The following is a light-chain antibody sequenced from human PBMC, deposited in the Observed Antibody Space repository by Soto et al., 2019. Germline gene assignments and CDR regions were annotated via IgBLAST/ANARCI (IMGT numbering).Light chain of an antibody. CDR3: QQYGSSPPRS. CDR1: QSVSSNY. Sequence: EIVLTHSPGTLSLSPGERATLSCRSSQSVSSNYLAWYQQIPGQAPSLLIYGASSRATGIPDRLSGSGSGTDFTLTISRLEPEDFAVYYCQQYGSSPPRSFGQGTKVDIK. CDR2: GAS. J-gene: IGKJ1*01. V-gene: IGKV3-20*01.